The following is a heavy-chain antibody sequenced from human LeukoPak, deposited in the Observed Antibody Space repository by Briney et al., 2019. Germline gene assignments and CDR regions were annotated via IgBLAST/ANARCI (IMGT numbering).Heavy chain of an antibody. D-gene: IGHD4-23*01. V-gene: IGHV4-4*07. Sequence: SETLSLTCTVSGGSISSYYWSWIRQPPGKGLEWIGRIYISGSTNYNPSLKSRVTMSVDTSKNQFSLKLSSVTAADTAVYYCASSVVTSYWYFDLWGRGTLVTVSS. CDR2: IYISGST. CDR3: ASSVVTSYWYFDL. J-gene: IGHJ2*01. CDR1: GGSISSYY.